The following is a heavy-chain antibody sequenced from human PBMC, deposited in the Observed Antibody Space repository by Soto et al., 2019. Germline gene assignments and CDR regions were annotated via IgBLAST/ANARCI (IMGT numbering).Heavy chain of an antibody. Sequence: QVHLVQSGVEVKTPGASVKVSCQASGYTFFTYDISWVRQAPGQGLEWMGWISTYSGDTKYAQKFQGRVTMTTDTSTTTASRELTSLRSDDTAVYSCAGHHGPTTSETWFDPWRQRPLVTVS. CDR3: AGHHGPTTSETWFDP. D-gene: IGHD5-12*01. J-gene: IGHJ5*02. CDR2: ISTYSGDT. V-gene: IGHV1-18*01. CDR1: GYTFFTYD.